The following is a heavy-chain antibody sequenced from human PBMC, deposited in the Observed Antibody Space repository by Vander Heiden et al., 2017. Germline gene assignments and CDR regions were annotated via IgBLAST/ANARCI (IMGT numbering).Heavy chain of an antibody. Sequence: QVQLVQSGAEVKKPGASVKVSYKASGYTLTSYDINWVRQATGQGLEWMGWMNPNSGNTGYAQKFQGRVTMTRNTSISTAYMELSSLRSEDTAVYYCARVPGSGSYRGRTFRYWGQGTLVTVSS. V-gene: IGHV1-8*01. CDR1: GYTLTSYD. D-gene: IGHD1-26*01. CDR2: MNPNSGNT. J-gene: IGHJ4*02. CDR3: ARVPGSGSYRGRTFRY.